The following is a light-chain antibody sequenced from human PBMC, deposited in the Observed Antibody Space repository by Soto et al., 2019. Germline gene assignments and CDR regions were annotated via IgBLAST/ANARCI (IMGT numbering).Light chain of an antibody. CDR3: QQRSNWPLT. Sequence: EIVLTQSPATLSLSPGDRATLSCRASQSVSSYLAWYQQKRGQAPRLLIYDASNRATGIPARFSGSGSGTYFTLTISSLEPEDFAVYYCQQRSNWPLTFGGGTKVEIK. J-gene: IGKJ4*01. CDR2: DAS. CDR1: QSVSSY. V-gene: IGKV3-11*01.